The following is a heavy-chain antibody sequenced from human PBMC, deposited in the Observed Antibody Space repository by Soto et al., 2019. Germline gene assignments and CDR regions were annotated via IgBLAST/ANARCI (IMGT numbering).Heavy chain of an antibody. J-gene: IGHJ5*02. V-gene: IGHV4-4*02. CDR3: ARDLRDYGGNSWFDP. CDR1: GGSISSSNW. CDR2: IYHSGST. Sequence: GTLSLTCAVSGGSISSSNWWSWVRQPPGKGLEWIGEIYHSGSTNYNPSLKSRVTISVDKSKNQFSLKLSSVTAADTAVYYCARDLRDYGGNSWFDPWGQGTLVTVSS. D-gene: IGHD4-17*01.